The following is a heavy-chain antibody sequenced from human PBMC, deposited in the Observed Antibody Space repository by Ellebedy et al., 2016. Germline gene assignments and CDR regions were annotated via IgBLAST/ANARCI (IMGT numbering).Heavy chain of an antibody. CDR2: IYHTGLT. J-gene: IGHJ5*01. V-gene: IGHV4-38-2*01. Sequence: SETLSLTCDVSGYSISNGFHWVWIRQPPGKGLEWVGSIYHTGLTYYKPSLKSRVTVSSDKSKNQFSLRLSSVTAADTAVYFCARGDVVATIFLDSWGPGILVNVS. D-gene: IGHD5-24*01. CDR1: GYSISNGFH. CDR3: ARGDVVATIFLDS.